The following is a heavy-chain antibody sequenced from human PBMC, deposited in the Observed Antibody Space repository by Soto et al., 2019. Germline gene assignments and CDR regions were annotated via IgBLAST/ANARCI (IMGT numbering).Heavy chain of an antibody. CDR1: GFTFSDYY. J-gene: IGHJ6*03. D-gene: IGHD1-7*01. Sequence: GGSLRLSCAASGFTFSDYYMSWIRQAPGKGLEWVSYISSSGSTIYYADSVKGRFTISRDNAKNSLYLQMNSLRAEDTAVYYCARVRSGTTYYYYYMDVWGKGTTVTVSS. V-gene: IGHV3-11*01. CDR2: ISSSGSTI. CDR3: ARVRSGTTYYYYYMDV.